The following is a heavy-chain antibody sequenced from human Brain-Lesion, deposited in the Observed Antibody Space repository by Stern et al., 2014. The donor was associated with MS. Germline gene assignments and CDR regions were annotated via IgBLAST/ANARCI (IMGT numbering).Heavy chain of an antibody. D-gene: IGHD1-26*01. V-gene: IGHV1-24*01. CDR1: GYTLTELS. Sequence: QVHLVESGAEVKKPGASVKVSCKASGYTLTELSMHWVRQAPRKGLEWMGGFDPEDGETIYAQKFQGRVTMTEDTSTDTAYMELSSLRSEDTAVYYCATLSPGAGGNYYRHFDYWGQGTLVTVSS. CDR2: FDPEDGET. CDR3: ATLSPGAGGNYYRHFDY. J-gene: IGHJ4*02.